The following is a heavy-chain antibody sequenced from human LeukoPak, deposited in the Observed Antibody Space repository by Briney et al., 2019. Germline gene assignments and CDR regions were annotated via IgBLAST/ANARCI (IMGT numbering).Heavy chain of an antibody. CDR3: ARSESIAAAGFDY. CDR2: ISAYNGDT. V-gene: IGHV1-18*01. J-gene: IGHJ4*02. CDR1: GYTFSSYG. D-gene: IGHD6-13*01. Sequence: ASVKVSCEASGYTFSSYGISWVRQAPGQGLEWMGWISAYNGDTNYAQMLQGRVTMTTDTSTSTAYMELRSLRSDDTAVYYCARSESIAAAGFDYWGQGTLVTVSS.